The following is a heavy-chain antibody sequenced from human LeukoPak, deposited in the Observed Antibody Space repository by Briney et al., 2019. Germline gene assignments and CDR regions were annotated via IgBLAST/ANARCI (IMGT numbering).Heavy chain of an antibody. CDR2: ISSSSSYI. CDR3: ARDAPPHCSSASCYRDY. Sequence: GGSLRLSCAASGFTFSSYSMNWVRQAPGKGLEWVSSISSSSSYIYYADSVKGRFTISRDNAKNSLYLQMNSLRAEDTAVYYCARDAPPHCSSASCYRDYWGQGTLVTVAS. D-gene: IGHD2-2*01. V-gene: IGHV3-21*01. J-gene: IGHJ4*02. CDR1: GFTFSSYS.